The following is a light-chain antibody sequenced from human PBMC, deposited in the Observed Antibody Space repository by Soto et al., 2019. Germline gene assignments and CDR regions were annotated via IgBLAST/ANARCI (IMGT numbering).Light chain of an antibody. CDR2: DAS. CDR3: QQRSNWSMYT. V-gene: IGKV3-11*01. J-gene: IGKJ2*01. Sequence: EIVLTQSPATLSLSPGERATLSCRASQSVSSYLAWYQQKPGQAPRLLIYDASNRATAIPARFSGSGSGTDFTLTISSLDPEDFAVYYCQQRSNWSMYTFGQGTKLEIK. CDR1: QSVSSY.